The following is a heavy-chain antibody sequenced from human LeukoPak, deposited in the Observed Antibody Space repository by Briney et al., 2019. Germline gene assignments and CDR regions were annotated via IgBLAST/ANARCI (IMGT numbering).Heavy chain of an antibody. CDR3: ARDRRSSGCQIDY. V-gene: IGHV1-2*02. Sequence: GASVKVSCKASGYTFTGYYMHWVRQAPGQGLEWMGWINPNSGGTNYAQKFQGRVTMTRDTSISTAYMELSRLRSDGTAVYYCARDRRSSGCQIDYWGQGTLVTVSS. D-gene: IGHD6-19*01. CDR2: INPNSGGT. CDR1: GYTFTGYY. J-gene: IGHJ4*02.